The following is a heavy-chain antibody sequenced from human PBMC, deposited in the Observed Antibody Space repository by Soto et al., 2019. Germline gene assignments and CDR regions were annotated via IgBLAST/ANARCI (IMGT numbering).Heavy chain of an antibody. Sequence: QITLKESGPTLVKPTQTLTLTCTFSGFSLSTSGVGVGWIRQPPGKALEWLALIYWDDDKRYSPSLKSRLTTTXXTSKNQVVLTMTNMDPVDTATYYCALLSGTWYFDLWGRGTLVTVSS. D-gene: IGHD3-10*01. J-gene: IGHJ2*01. V-gene: IGHV2-5*02. CDR3: ALLSGTWYFDL. CDR2: IYWDDDK. CDR1: GFSLSTSGVG.